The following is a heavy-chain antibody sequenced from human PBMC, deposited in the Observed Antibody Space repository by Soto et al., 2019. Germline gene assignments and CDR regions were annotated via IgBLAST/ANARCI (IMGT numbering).Heavy chain of an antibody. V-gene: IGHV3-64*02. J-gene: IGHJ4*02. CDR3: ARGPGGYYFDY. D-gene: IGHD3-10*01. CDR1: GFTFSSYA. Sequence: GGSLRLSCAASGFTFSSYAMHWVRQAPGKGLEYVSAISSNGGSTYYADSVKGRFTISRDNSKNTLYLQMGSLRAEDMAVYYCARGPGGYYFDYWGQGTLVTVSS. CDR2: ISSNGGST.